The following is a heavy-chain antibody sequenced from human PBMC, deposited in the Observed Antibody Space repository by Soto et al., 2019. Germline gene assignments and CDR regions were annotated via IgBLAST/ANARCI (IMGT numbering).Heavy chain of an antibody. CDR2: INPNSGGT. J-gene: IGHJ4*02. CDR1: GYTFTGYY. Sequence: ALVKVSCKASGYTFTGYYMHWVRQAPGQGLEWMGWINPNSGGTNYAQKFQGRVTMTRDTSISTAYMELSRLRSDDTAVYYCASLDIAAAGTPFDYWGQGTLVTVSS. D-gene: IGHD6-13*01. CDR3: ASLDIAAAGTPFDY. V-gene: IGHV1-2*02.